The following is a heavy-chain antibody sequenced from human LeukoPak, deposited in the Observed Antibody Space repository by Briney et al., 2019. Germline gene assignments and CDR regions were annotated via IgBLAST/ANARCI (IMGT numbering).Heavy chain of an antibody. Sequence: ASVKVSCKASGYTFTSYYMHWVRQAPGQGLEWMGIINPSGGSTSYAQKFQGRVTMTRDTSTSTVYMELSSLRSEDTAVYYCARVVTGYSGYDFRGSGGNYFDYWGQGTLATVSS. J-gene: IGHJ4*02. CDR3: ARVVTGYSGYDFRGSGGNYFDY. D-gene: IGHD5-12*01. CDR1: GYTFTSYY. V-gene: IGHV1-46*01. CDR2: INPSGGST.